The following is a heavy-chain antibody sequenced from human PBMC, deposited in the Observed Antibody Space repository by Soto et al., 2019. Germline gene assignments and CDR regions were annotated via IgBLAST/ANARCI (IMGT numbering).Heavy chain of an antibody. J-gene: IGHJ4*02. CDR2: IKDDGSEI. Sequence: GGSLRLSCAVSGFNVMSYWMSWVRQAPGKGLEWVASIKDDGSEIYYLQSVRGRFSISRDSAGNALHLTMNYLSAEDTGVYFCATDIGLDYVNWGQGTLVTVSS. D-gene: IGHD3-16*01. CDR3: ATDIGLDYVN. CDR1: GFNVMSYW. V-gene: IGHV3-7*01.